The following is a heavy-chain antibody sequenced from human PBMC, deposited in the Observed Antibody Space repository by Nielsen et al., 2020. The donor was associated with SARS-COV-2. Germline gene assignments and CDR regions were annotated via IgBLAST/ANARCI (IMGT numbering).Heavy chain of an antibody. V-gene: IGHV3-48*01. CDR2: ISSSSSTI. CDR1: GFTFSSYS. J-gene: IGHJ6*03. Sequence: GESLKISCAASGFTFSSYSMNWVRQAPGKGLEWVSYISSSSSTIYYADSVKGRFTISRDNSKNTLYLQMNSLRAEDTAVYYCARGYSDIDYYYYMDVWGKGTTVTVSS. CDR3: ARGYSDIDYYYYMDV. D-gene: IGHD2-15*01.